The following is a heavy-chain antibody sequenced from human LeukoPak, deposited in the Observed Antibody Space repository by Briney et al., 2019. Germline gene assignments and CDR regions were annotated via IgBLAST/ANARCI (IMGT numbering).Heavy chain of an antibody. J-gene: IGHJ4*02. V-gene: IGHV4-59*01. D-gene: IGHD3-22*01. CDR3: ARGQWLPVFDF. CDR2: FYHSGST. Sequence: SQTLSLTCSVSGGFNTHYYWSWIRQPPGKGLEWIGYFYHSGSTNYNPSLKSRVTISVDTSKNHFSLKLSSVTAADTAVYYCARGQWLPVFDFWGQGTLVTVSS. CDR1: GGFNTHYY.